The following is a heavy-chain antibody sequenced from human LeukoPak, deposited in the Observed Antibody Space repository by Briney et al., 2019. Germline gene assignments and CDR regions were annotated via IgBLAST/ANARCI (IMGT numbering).Heavy chain of an antibody. CDR2: VIRDGSFT. V-gene: IGHV3-74*01. Sequence: PGGSLRLSCAASGFTFRGYRMHWVRQAPGKGLEWVSRVIRDGSFTNYADSVKGRFTISRDNAKNTLYLQMSSLRAEDTAVYFCVRDGDDFNFDYWGQGSLVTVSS. CDR1: GFTFRGYR. D-gene: IGHD5-24*01. CDR3: VRDGDDFNFDY. J-gene: IGHJ4*02.